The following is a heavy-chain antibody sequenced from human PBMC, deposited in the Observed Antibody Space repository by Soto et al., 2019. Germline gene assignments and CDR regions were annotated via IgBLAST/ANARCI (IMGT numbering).Heavy chain of an antibody. D-gene: IGHD1-1*01. V-gene: IGHV3-15*01. Sequence: EVQLVESGGGWVKPGGSLRLSCAASGFTFSNARISWVRQAPGKGLEWVGRIKSKTYGGTTDYAAPVKGRFTISRDDSKNTLYLQMNSLKTEDTAVYYCTTDQHSTTGTTSNWFDPWGQGTLVTVSS. CDR3: TTDQHSTTGTTSNWFDP. CDR1: GFTFSNAR. J-gene: IGHJ5*02. CDR2: IKSKTYGGTT.